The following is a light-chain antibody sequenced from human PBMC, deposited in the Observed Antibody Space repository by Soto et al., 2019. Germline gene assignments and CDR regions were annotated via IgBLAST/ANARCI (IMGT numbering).Light chain of an antibody. V-gene: IGKV1-39*01. CDR2: AAS. CDR3: QQSYSTS. J-gene: IGKJ4*01. Sequence: DIQMTQSPSSLSASVGDRVTITCRASQSISSYLNWYQQKPGKAPKLLIYAASSLQSGVPSRFSGSGSGTDFTLTISSLQPEDFATYYCQQSYSTSFGG. CDR1: QSISSY.